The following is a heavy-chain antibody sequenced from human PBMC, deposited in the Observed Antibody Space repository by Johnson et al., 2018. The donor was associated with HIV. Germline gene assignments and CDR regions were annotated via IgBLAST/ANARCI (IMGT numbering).Heavy chain of an antibody. D-gene: IGHD3-3*01. V-gene: IGHV3-48*04. J-gene: IGHJ3*02. CDR1: EFTFGDYA. CDR2: ISTIPNTV. CDR3: ARDPSREEWLLGAFDI. Sequence: EVLLLESGGAVVQPGRSLRLSCKSSEFTFGDYAMSWVRQAPGKGLEWVSYISTIPNTVFYAGSVKGRFTISRDNAKNSRYLQMNSLRAEDTAVYNCARDPSREEWLLGAFDIWGQGTTVTVSP.